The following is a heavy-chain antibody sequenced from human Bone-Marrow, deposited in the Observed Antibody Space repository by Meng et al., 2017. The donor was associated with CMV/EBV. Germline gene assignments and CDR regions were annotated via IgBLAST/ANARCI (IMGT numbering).Heavy chain of an antibody. V-gene: IGHV3-21*01. Sequence: GGSLRLSCAASGFTFSSYSMNWVRQAPGKGLEWVSSISSSSSYIYYADSVKGRFTISRDNAKNSLYLQMNSLRAEDTAVYYCARGRLSGYSGYDHYYYYGMDVWSQGTTVTVSS. D-gene: IGHD5-12*01. J-gene: IGHJ6*02. CDR2: ISSSSSYI. CDR3: ARGRLSGYSGYDHYYYYGMDV. CDR1: GFTFSSYS.